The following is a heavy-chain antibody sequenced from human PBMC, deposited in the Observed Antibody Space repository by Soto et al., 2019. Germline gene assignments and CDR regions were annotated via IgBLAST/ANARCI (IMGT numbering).Heavy chain of an antibody. Sequence: ASVKVSCKASGYTFTSYGISWVRQAPGQGLEWMGWISAYNGNTNYAQKLQGRVTMTTDTSTSTAYMELRSLRSDDTAVYYCAPSEVTGTTYYFVSWGQEPLVTVSS. CDR2: ISAYNGNT. D-gene: IGHD1-20*01. J-gene: IGHJ4*02. CDR1: GYTFTSYG. CDR3: APSEVTGTTYYFVS. V-gene: IGHV1-18*01.